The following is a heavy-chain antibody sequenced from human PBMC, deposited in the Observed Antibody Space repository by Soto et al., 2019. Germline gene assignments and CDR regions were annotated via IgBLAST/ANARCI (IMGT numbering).Heavy chain of an antibody. CDR2: IYYSGST. D-gene: IGHD2-2*01. Sequence: NPSETLSLTCTVSGGSISSGGYYWSWIRQHPGKGLEWIGYIYYSGSTYYNPSLKSRVTISVDTSKNQFSLKLSSVTAADTAVYYCARNIVVVPAAPGYFFDPWGQGTLVTVSS. CDR3: ARNIVVVPAAPGYFFDP. V-gene: IGHV4-31*03. J-gene: IGHJ5*02. CDR1: GGSISSGGYY.